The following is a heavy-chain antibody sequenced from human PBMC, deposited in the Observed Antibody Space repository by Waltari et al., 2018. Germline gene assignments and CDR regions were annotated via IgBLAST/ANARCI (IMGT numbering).Heavy chain of an antibody. V-gene: IGHV4-38-2*02. CDR1: GYSISSGYY. J-gene: IGHJ5*02. Sequence: QVQLQESGPGLVKPSETLSLTCTVSGYSISSGYYWGWIRQPPGKGLEWIGSIYHSGSTYYNPSLKSRVTISVDTSKNQFSLKLSSVTAADTAVYYCAVEGLGLSHPWGQGTLVTVSS. D-gene: IGHD7-27*01. CDR2: IYHSGST. CDR3: AVEGLGLSHP.